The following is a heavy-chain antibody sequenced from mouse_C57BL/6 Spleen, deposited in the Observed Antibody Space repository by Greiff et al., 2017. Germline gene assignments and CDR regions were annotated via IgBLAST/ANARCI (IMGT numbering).Heavy chain of an antibody. Sequence: EVQRVESGGGLVKPGGSLKLSCAASGFTFSDYGMHWVRQAPEKGLEWVAYISSGSSTIYYADTVKGRFTISRDNAKNTLFLQMTSLRSEDTAMYYCADYYDSSKDYAMDYWGQGTSVTVSS. D-gene: IGHD1-1*01. V-gene: IGHV5-17*01. CDR2: ISSGSSTI. J-gene: IGHJ4*01. CDR1: GFTFSDYG. CDR3: ADYYDSSKDYAMDY.